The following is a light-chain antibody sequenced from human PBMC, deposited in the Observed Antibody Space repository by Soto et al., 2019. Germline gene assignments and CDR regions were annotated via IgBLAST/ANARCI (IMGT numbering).Light chain of an antibody. CDR1: QSVSSSY. J-gene: IGKJ1*01. V-gene: IGKV3-20*01. Sequence: MVVAQSPGTLSLSPGERATLSCRASQSVSSSYLAWYQQTPGQAPRLLVYDTSYRATGVPDRFSGSGSGTDFTLTISRLEPEDSAVYYCPHYASSPRTFGQGTKVDI. CDR3: PHYASSPRT. CDR2: DTS.